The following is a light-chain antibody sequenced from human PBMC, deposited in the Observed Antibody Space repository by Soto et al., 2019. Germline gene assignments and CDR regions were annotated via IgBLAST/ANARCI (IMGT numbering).Light chain of an antibody. J-gene: IGLJ2*01. CDR1: SSDVGGYKY. V-gene: IGLV2-8*01. CDR3: SSYSRSNDYVV. CDR2: EVT. Sequence: QSALTQPPSASGSPGQSFTISCTGTSSDVGGYKYVSWYQQHPGKAPKLMIFEVTKRPSGVPGRFSGSKSGNTASLTVSGLQADDEADYYCSSYSRSNDYVVFGGGTKLTGL.